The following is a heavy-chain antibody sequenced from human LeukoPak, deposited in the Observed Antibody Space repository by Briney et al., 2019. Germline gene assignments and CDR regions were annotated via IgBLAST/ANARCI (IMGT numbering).Heavy chain of an antibody. CDR3: TTEGFTYGHHSFDS. Sequence: GGSLRLSCAASGFILGNAWMSWVRQAPGKGLEWVGHIKRNFEGATQHYAASVKGRFSISKDESKNIVFLQMSSLKTEDTAVYFCTTEGFTYGHHSFDSWGQGTLVTVSS. V-gene: IGHV3-15*06. CDR1: GFILGNAW. CDR2: IKRNFEGATQ. J-gene: IGHJ4*02. D-gene: IGHD5-18*01.